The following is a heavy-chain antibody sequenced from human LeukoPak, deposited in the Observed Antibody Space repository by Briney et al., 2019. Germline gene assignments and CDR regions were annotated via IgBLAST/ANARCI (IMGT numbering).Heavy chain of an antibody. Sequence: GGSLRLSCAASGFTFSSYWMHWVRQAPGKGLVWVSRINSDGGSTSYADSVKGRFTISRDNAKNTLYLQMNSLRAEDTAVYYCARDHRVYATTMDVWGKGTTVTVSS. V-gene: IGHV3-74*01. CDR3: ARDHRVYATTMDV. CDR1: GFTFSSYW. J-gene: IGHJ6*03. D-gene: IGHD2-8*01. CDR2: INSDGGST.